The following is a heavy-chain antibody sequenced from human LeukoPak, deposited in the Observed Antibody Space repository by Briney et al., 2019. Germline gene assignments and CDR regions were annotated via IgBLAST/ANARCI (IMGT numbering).Heavy chain of an antibody. CDR2: ISGSGDRT. V-gene: IGHV3-23*01. D-gene: IGHD3-10*01. Sequence: GGSLRLSCAASGFTFSSYAMSWVRQAPEKGLEWVSAISGSGDRTYYADFVKGRFTISRDNSSNTLYLQMSSLRAEDTAVYYCAKDSVLTSSGSVDYWGQGTLVTVSS. CDR1: GFTFSSYA. J-gene: IGHJ4*02. CDR3: AKDSVLTSSGSVDY.